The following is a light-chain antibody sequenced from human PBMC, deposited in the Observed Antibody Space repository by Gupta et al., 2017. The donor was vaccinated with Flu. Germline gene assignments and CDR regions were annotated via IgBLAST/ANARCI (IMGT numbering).Light chain of an antibody. J-gene: IGKJ4*01. CDR1: RSVNGY. Sequence: PPALSLFPGGSTSPCCGASRSVNGYLGWYQQKPGQAPRLLIYDSSNRATGIPARFSGSGSETDFTLTISTLEPEDFAVYYCQQRDSWPLTFGRGTKLEI. CDR3: QQRDSWPLT. V-gene: IGKV3-11*01. CDR2: DSS.